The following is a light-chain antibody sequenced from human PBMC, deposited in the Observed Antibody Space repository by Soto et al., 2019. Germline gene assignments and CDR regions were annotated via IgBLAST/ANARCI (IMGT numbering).Light chain of an antibody. V-gene: IGKV3-20*01. J-gene: IGKJ1*01. CDR3: QQYGSSGT. Sequence: VMTQSPATLSVSPGERATLSCRASHSVSASLAWYQQKPGQAPRLLIYGASNRATGIPDRFSGSGSGTDFTLTISRLEPEDFAVYYCQQYGSSGTFGQGTKVDIK. CDR2: GAS. CDR1: HSVSAS.